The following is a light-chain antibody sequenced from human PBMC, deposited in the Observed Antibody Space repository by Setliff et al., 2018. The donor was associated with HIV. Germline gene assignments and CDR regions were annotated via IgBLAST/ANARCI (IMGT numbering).Light chain of an antibody. V-gene: IGLV2-23*02. CDR2: DVT. CDR3: CSYAGSIVPP. J-gene: IGLJ1*01. CDR1: SSDVGGYNY. Sequence: QSVLTQTASVSGSPGQSITISGTGTSSDVGGYNYVSWYQQHPGKAPKLMIYDVTKRPSGVSDRFSGSKSGNTASLTISGLQADDEADYYCCSYAGSIVPPFGTGTKVTVL.